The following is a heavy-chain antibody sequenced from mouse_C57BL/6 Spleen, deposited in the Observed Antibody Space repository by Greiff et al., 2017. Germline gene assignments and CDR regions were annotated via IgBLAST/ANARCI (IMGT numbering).Heavy chain of an antibody. D-gene: IGHD1-1*01. V-gene: IGHV1-69*01. CDR2: IDPSDSYT. CDR3: ARAAITTVAYWYFDV. J-gene: IGHJ1*03. Sequence: QVQLQQPGAELVMPGASVKLSCKASGYTFTSYWMHWVKQRPGQGLEWIGEIDPSDSYTNYNQKFKGKSTLTVDKSSSPAYLQLSSLTSEDSAVYYCARAAITTVAYWYFDVWGTGTTVTVSS. CDR1: GYTFTSYW.